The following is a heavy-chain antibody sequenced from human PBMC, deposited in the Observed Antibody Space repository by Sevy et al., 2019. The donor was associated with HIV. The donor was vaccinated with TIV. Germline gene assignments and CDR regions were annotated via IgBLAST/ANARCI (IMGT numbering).Heavy chain of an antibody. CDR2: IYYTGSA. J-gene: IGHJ5*02. Sequence: SETLSLTCTVSGGSTSSSSHYWGWIRQPPGKGLQWIGTIYYTGSAYYNPSLKSRVTISVETSKNRFSLKLNSVTAADTAVYYCARGRGSSRYWFDPWGQGTLVTVSS. D-gene: IGHD6-13*01. CDR3: ARGRGSSRYWFDP. V-gene: IGHV4-39*01. CDR1: GGSTSSSSHY.